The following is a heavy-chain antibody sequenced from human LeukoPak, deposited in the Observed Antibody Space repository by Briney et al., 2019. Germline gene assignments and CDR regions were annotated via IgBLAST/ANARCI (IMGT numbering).Heavy chain of an antibody. CDR3: ASIGHDY. CDR1: GGSFSGYY. CDR2: INHSGST. V-gene: IGHV4-34*01. D-gene: IGHD1-26*01. J-gene: IGHJ4*02. Sequence: PSETLSLTCAVYGGSFSGYYWSWIRQPPGKGLEWIGEINHSGSTNYNPFLKSRVTISVDTSKIQFSLKLSFVTAADTAVYYCASIGHDYWGQGTLVTVSS.